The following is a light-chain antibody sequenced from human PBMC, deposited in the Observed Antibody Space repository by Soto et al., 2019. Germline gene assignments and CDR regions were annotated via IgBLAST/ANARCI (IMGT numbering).Light chain of an antibody. Sequence: EIVMTQSPATLSVSPGERASLSCRASQSVSNSYLAWYQQKPGQAPRLLIYGASSRATGIPDRFSGSGSGTDFTLTISRLEPEDLAVYYCQQYGNSPRTFGQGTKLVIK. V-gene: IGKV3-20*01. CDR1: QSVSNSY. CDR3: QQYGNSPRT. J-gene: IGKJ2*01. CDR2: GAS.